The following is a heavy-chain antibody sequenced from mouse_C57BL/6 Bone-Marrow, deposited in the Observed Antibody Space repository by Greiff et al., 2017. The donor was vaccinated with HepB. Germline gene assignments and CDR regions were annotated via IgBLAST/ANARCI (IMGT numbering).Heavy chain of an antibody. V-gene: IGHV5-16*01. CDR2: INYDGSST. J-gene: IGHJ1*03. CDR3: ARAPHWYFDV. Sequence: EVQVVESEGGLVQPGSSMKLSCTASGFTFSDYYMAWVRQVPEKGLEWVANINYDGSSTYYLDSLKSRFIISRDNAKNILYLQMSSLKSEDTATYYCARAPHWYFDVWGTGTTVTVSS. CDR1: GFTFSDYY.